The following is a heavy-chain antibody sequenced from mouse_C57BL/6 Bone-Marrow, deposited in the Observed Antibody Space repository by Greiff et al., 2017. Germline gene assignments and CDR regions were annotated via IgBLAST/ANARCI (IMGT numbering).Heavy chain of an antibody. CDR2: IRSKSNNYAT. J-gene: IGHJ1*03. D-gene: IGHD1-1*01. Sequence: EVQLVESGGGLVQPKGSLKLSCAASGFSFNTYAMNWVRQAPGKGLEWVARIRSKSNNYATYYADSVKDRFTISRDASESMLYLQMNNLKTEDTAMYYCVRRGALRGWYFDVWGTGTTVTVSS. V-gene: IGHV10-1*01. CDR1: GFSFNTYA. CDR3: VRRGALRGWYFDV.